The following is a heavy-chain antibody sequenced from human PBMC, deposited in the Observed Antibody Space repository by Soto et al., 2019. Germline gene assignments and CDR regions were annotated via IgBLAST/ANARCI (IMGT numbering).Heavy chain of an antibody. J-gene: IGHJ4*02. V-gene: IGHV1-3*01. CDR3: ARAAYSSSWRVMITFGGVIDY. CDR1: GYTFTSYA. Sequence: QVQLVQSGAEVKKPGASVKVSCKASGYTFTSYAMHWVRQAPGQRHEWMGWINAGNGNTKYSQKFQGRGTITRDTSASTAYMELSSLRSEDTTVYYCARAAYSSSWRVMITFGGVIDYWGQGTLVTVSS. D-gene: IGHD3-16*02. CDR2: INAGNGNT.